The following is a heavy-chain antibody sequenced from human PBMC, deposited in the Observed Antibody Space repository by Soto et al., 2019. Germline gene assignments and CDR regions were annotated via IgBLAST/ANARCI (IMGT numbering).Heavy chain of an antibody. D-gene: IGHD6-25*01. CDR3: VAGRGYLIDY. J-gene: IGHJ4*02. V-gene: IGHV3-7*03. Sequence: DVQLVESGGDLVQPGGSLRLSCEASGFTFSSYWMNWVRQAPGKGLEWVAIIRKDGSEKYYVDSVNGRFTISRDNAKNSLYLHMNDPRAEDTAVYYCVAGRGYLIDYWGRGTLVTVSS. CDR2: IRKDGSEK. CDR1: GFTFSSYW.